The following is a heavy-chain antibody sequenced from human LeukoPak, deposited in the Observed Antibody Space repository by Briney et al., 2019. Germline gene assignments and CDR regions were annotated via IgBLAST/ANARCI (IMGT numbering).Heavy chain of an antibody. D-gene: IGHD6-19*01. V-gene: IGHV4-59*12. Sequence: SETLSLTCTVSGGSISSFYWSWIRQPPGKGLEWIGYISYSGSTNYNPSLKSRVTISVDTSKNQFSLKLSSVTAADTAVYYCAKEQWLGYWGQGTLVTVSS. CDR1: GGSISSFY. J-gene: IGHJ4*02. CDR3: AKEQWLGY. CDR2: ISYSGST.